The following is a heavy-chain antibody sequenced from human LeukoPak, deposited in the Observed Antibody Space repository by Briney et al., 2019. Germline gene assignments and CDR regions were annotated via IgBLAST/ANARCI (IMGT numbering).Heavy chain of an antibody. CDR2: ITGSGSST. Sequence: GGSLRLSCAASGFTFSSHAMSWVRQAPGMGLEWVSSITGSGSSTFHVDSVKGRFSISRANSKNMLYLQMNSLRAEDTAIDYCARRSGPLRDFDYWGQGTLVTVSS. J-gene: IGHJ4*02. D-gene: IGHD2-15*01. CDR1: GFTFSSHA. CDR3: ARRSGPLRDFDY. V-gene: IGHV3-23*01.